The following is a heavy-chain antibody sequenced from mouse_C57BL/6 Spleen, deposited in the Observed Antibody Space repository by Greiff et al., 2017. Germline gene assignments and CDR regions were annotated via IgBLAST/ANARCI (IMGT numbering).Heavy chain of an antibody. CDR3: AGGLRRTPDAMDY. D-gene: IGHD2-4*01. CDR1: GYTFTSYW. CDR2: IYPGSGST. J-gene: IGHJ4*01. V-gene: IGHV1-55*01. Sequence: VKLVESGAELVMPGASVKLSCKASGYTFTSYWMHWVKQRPGQGLEWIGDIYPGSGSTNYNEKFKSKATLTVDTSSSTAYMQLSSLTSEDSAVYYCAGGLRRTPDAMDYWGQGTSVTVSS.